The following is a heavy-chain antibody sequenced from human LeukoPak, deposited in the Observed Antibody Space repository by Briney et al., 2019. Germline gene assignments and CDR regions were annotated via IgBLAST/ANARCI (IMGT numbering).Heavy chain of an antibody. Sequence: GGSLRLSCAASGITFSSYAMSWVRQAPGKGLEWVSAISGSGGSTYYADSVKGRFTISRDNSKNTLYLQMNSLRAEDTAVYYCAKDHLRYYYDSSGYYPAFDYWGQGTLVTVSS. J-gene: IGHJ4*02. CDR2: ISGSGGST. CDR3: AKDHLRYYYDSSGYYPAFDY. CDR1: GITFSSYA. D-gene: IGHD3-22*01. V-gene: IGHV3-23*01.